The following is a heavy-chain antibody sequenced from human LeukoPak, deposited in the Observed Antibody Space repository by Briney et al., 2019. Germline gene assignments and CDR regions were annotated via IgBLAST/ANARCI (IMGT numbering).Heavy chain of an antibody. CDR3: AREEGQYSGYGIFGY. Sequence: GASVKVPCKASGGTFSSYAISWVRQAPGQGLEWMGGIIPIFGTANYAQKFQGRVTITADKSTSTAYMELSSLRSEDTAVYYCAREEGQYSGYGIFGYWGQGTLVTVSS. D-gene: IGHD5-12*01. J-gene: IGHJ4*02. CDR1: GGTFSSYA. V-gene: IGHV1-69*06. CDR2: IIPIFGTA.